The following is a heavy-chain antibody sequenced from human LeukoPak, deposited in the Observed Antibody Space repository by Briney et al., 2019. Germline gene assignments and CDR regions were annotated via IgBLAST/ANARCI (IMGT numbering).Heavy chain of an antibody. V-gene: IGHV3-21*01. D-gene: IGHD3-10*01. CDR1: GFTFSSYS. CDR3: ARDYGSGSYTDY. Sequence: PGGSLRLSCAASGFTFSSYSMNWVRQAPGKGLEWVSSISSSSSYICYADSVKGRFTISRDNAKNSLYLQMNSLRAEDTAIYYCARDYGSGSYTDYWGQGTLVTVSS. J-gene: IGHJ4*02. CDR2: ISSSSSYI.